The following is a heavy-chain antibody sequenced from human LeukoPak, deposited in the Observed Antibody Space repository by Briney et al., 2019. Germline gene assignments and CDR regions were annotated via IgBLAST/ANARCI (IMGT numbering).Heavy chain of an antibody. V-gene: IGHV3-30-3*01. J-gene: IGHJ4*02. D-gene: IGHD2-21*02. CDR3: ARGIGTQLLAYCGGGCYPPSLH. Sequence: PGGSLRLSCAASGFTFSSYAMHWVRQAPGKGLEWVAVISYDGSNKYYADSVKGRFTISRDNSKNTLYLQMNSLRAEDTAVYYCARGIGTQLLAYCGGGCYPPSLHWGQGTLVTVSS. CDR2: ISYDGSNK. CDR1: GFTFSSYA.